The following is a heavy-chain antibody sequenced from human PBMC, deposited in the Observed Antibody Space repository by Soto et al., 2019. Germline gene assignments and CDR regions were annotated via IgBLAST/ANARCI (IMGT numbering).Heavy chain of an antibody. J-gene: IGHJ4*02. V-gene: IGHV4-31*03. Sequence: PSETLSLTCTVSAGSISTGGYYWSWIRQHPGEGLEWIGFIYYSGSTYYNPSLKSRLAISLDASKEQFSLKLTSVTAADTAVYYCARVYSSPYYFAYWGQGIQVTVSS. D-gene: IGHD6-13*01. CDR2: IYYSGST. CDR3: ARVYSSPYYFAY. CDR1: AGSISTGGYY.